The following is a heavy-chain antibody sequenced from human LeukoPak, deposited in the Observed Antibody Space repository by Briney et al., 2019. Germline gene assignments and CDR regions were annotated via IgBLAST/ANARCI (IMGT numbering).Heavy chain of an antibody. CDR2: INHSGST. J-gene: IGHJ6*03. V-gene: IGHV4-34*01. Sequence: SETLSLTCAVYGGSFSGYYWSWIRQPPGKGLEWIGEINHSGSTNYNPSLKSRVTISVDTSKNQFSLKLSSVTAADTAVYYCARDLVKQQLFSYMDVWGKGTTVTVSS. CDR3: ARDLVKQQLFSYMDV. D-gene: IGHD6-13*01. CDR1: GGSFSGYY.